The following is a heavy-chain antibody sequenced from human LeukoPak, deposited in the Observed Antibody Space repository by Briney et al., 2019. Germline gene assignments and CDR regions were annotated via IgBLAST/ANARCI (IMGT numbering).Heavy chain of an antibody. CDR2: ISATTNTI. Sequence: HPGGSLRLSCAASGFTFTSYNMNWVRQAPGKGLEWVSYISATTNTIKYADSVKGRFTLSRDNAKNSLYLQMNSLRAEDTAVYYCARDVGMILPEGAFDLWGQGTMVTVSS. V-gene: IGHV3-48*04. D-gene: IGHD1-14*01. CDR1: GFTFTSYN. J-gene: IGHJ3*01. CDR3: ARDVGMILPEGAFDL.